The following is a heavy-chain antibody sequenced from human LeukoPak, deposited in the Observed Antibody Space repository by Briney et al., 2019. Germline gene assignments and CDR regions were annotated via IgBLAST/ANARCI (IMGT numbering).Heavy chain of an antibody. CDR3: ASWWSRDGYNRFDAFDI. Sequence: ASVKVSCKASGGTFSSYAISWVRQAPGQGLEWMGRIIPILGIANYAQKFQGRVTITADKSTSTAYMELSSLRSEDTAVYYCASWWSRDGYNRFDAFDIWGQGTMVTVSS. D-gene: IGHD5-24*01. CDR2: IIPILGIA. V-gene: IGHV1-69*04. CDR1: GGTFSSYA. J-gene: IGHJ3*02.